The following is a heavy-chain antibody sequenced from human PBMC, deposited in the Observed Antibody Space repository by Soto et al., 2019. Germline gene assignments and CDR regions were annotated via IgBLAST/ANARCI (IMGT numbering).Heavy chain of an antibody. J-gene: IGHJ4*02. V-gene: IGHV1-8*01. Sequence: QVQLVQSGAEVKKPGASVKVSCKASGYTFTSYDINWVRQATGQGLEWMGWMNPNSGNTGYAQKFQGRVTMTRNTSISTAYMELSSLRSEDTAVYYCARGHLDSSGSDPGFDYWGQGTLVTVSS. CDR2: MNPNSGNT. CDR3: ARGHLDSSGSDPGFDY. CDR1: GYTFTSYD. D-gene: IGHD6-19*01.